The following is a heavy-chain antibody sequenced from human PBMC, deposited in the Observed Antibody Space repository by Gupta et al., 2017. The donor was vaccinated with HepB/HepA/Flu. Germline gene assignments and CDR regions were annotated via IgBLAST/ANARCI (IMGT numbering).Heavy chain of an antibody. CDR2: INRDGSAT. Sequence: EVLLVECGGDLVQPGGSMSLSCAAPGFTFGAYWMHWVRQAPGQGLVWVSRINRDGSATSYADSVKGRFTISRDNAKNTVYLQMNSLRAEDTAVYYCVRLEATVTDWGQGTLVTVSS. CDR1: GFTFGAYW. CDR3: VRLEATVTD. J-gene: IGHJ4*02. D-gene: IGHD2-21*02. V-gene: IGHV3-74*01.